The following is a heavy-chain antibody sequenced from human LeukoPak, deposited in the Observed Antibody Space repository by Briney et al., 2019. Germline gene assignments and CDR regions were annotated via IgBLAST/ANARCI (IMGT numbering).Heavy chain of an antibody. Sequence: GGSLRLSCAASGFTFSSYAMSWVRQAPGKGLEWVSAISGSGGSTYNADSVKGRFTISRDKSKNTLYLQMNSMRAEDTAVYYCAKLSGYSVFDYWGQGTLVTVSS. CDR3: AKLSGYSVFDY. V-gene: IGHV3-23*01. D-gene: IGHD3-16*02. CDR2: ISGSGGST. CDR1: GFTFSSYA. J-gene: IGHJ4*02.